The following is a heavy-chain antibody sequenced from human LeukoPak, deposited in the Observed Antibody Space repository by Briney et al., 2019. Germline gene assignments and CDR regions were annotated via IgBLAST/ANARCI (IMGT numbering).Heavy chain of an antibody. CDR2: ISYDGSNK. Sequence: GGSLRLSCAASGFTFSSYGMHWVRQAPGKGLEWVAVISYDGSNKYYADSVKGRFTISRDNSKNTLYLQMNSLRAEDTPVYYCAKDLERYYLAFDIWGQGTMVTVSS. V-gene: IGHV3-30*18. CDR1: GFTFSSYG. CDR3: AKDLERYYLAFDI. J-gene: IGHJ3*02. D-gene: IGHD1-26*01.